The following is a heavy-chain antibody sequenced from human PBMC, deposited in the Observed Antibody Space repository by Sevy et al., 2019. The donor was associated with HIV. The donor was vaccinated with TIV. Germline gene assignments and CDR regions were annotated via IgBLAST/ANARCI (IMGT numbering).Heavy chain of an antibody. Sequence: GESLKISCVASGLTFTTTGMSWVRQAPGKGLEWVAGVTSDGATYYADSVRDRFTVSRDNSKNTLYLQLNSLGADDTAVFYCAGGDTTMITDLDYWGQGTLVTVSS. CDR2: VTSDGAT. CDR3: AGGDTTMITDLDY. CDR1: GLTFTTTG. D-gene: IGHD3-16*01. V-gene: IGHV3-23*01. J-gene: IGHJ4*02.